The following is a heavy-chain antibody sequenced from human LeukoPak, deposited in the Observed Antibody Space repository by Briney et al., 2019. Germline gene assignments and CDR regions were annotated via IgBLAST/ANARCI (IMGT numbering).Heavy chain of an antibody. CDR2: IIPILGIA. CDR3: AESGGYSYGYEVGY. Sequence: EASVKVSCKASGGTFSSYAISWVRQAPGQGLEWMGRIIPILGIANYAQKFQGRVTITADKSTSTAYMELSSLRSEDTAVYYCAESGGYSYGYEVGYWGQGTLVTVSS. CDR1: GGTFSSYA. V-gene: IGHV1-69*04. J-gene: IGHJ4*02. D-gene: IGHD5-18*01.